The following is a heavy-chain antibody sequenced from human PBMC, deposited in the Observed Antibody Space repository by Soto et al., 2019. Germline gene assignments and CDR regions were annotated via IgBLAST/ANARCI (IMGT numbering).Heavy chain of an antibody. J-gene: IGHJ6*02. D-gene: IGHD5-12*01. Sequence: NLYRKAAVYRNTIYLISRLSNKTKQGLEWMGWISAYNGNTNYAQKLQGRVTMTTDTSTSTAYMELRSLRSDDTAVYYCATPSYDDYYYYGMDVWGQGTTVTGSS. CDR2: ISAYNGNT. V-gene: IGHV1-18*01. CDR1: VYRNTIYL. CDR3: ATPSYDDYYYYGMDV.